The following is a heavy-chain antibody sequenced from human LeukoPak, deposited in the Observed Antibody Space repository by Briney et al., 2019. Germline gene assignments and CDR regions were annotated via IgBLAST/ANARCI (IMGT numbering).Heavy chain of an antibody. Sequence: ASVKVSCKASGYTFTSYYMHWVRQAPGQGLEWMGIINPSGGSTSYAQKFQGRVTITADKSTSTAYMELSSLRSEDTAVYYCARNSGGLGSYAYYYYYYMDVWGKGTTVTVSS. V-gene: IGHV1-46*01. CDR2: INPSGGST. CDR3: ARNSGGLGSYAYYYYYYMDV. D-gene: IGHD3-10*01. CDR1: GYTFTSYY. J-gene: IGHJ6*03.